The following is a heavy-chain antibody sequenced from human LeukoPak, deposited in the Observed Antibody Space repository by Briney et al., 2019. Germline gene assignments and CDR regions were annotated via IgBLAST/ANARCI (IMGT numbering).Heavy chain of an antibody. CDR2: IYYSGST. V-gene: IGHV4-59*01. J-gene: IGHJ6*03. CDR1: GGSISSYY. CDR3: AGGYSYGSTYYYMDV. D-gene: IGHD5-18*01. Sequence: SETLSLTCTVSGGSISSYYWSWIRQPPGKGLEWIGYIYYSGSTNYNPSLKSRVTISVGTSKNQFSLKLSSVTAADTAVYYCAGGYSYGSTYYYMDVWGKGTTVTISS.